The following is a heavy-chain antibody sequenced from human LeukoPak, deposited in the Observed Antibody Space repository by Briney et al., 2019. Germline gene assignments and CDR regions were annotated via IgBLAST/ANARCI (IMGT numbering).Heavy chain of an antibody. CDR3: ARVVERDYYYYYYMDV. Sequence: PSETLSLTCTVSGGSISSYYWSWIRQPARKGLEWIGRIYTSGSTNYNPSLKSRVTMSVDTSKNQFSLKLSSVTAADTAVYYCARVVERDYYYYYYMDVWGKGTTVTVSS. CDR2: IYTSGST. J-gene: IGHJ6*03. D-gene: IGHD1-26*01. CDR1: GGSISSYY. V-gene: IGHV4-4*07.